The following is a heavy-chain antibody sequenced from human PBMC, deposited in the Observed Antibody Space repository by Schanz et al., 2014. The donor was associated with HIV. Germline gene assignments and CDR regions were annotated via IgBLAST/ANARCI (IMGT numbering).Heavy chain of an antibody. Sequence: QVQLVQSGAEGKKPGSSVKVACKASGGTSSIYAISWVRQAPGQGLEWMGGIIPLSGTPFYAQKFQGRVAITADKSTGTVYMDLGSLTSEDTAVYFCARDIKYDDPFQYGMDVWGQGTTVSVSS. CDR3: ARDIKYDDPFQYGMDV. CDR1: GGTSSIYA. J-gene: IGHJ6*02. CDR2: IIPLSGTP. D-gene: IGHD1-1*01. V-gene: IGHV1-69*06.